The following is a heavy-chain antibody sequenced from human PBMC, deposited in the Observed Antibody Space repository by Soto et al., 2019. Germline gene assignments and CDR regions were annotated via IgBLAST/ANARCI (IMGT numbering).Heavy chain of an antibody. Sequence: QVQLVQSGAEVKKPGASVKVSCKASGYTFTSYGISWVRQAPGQGLEWMGWISAYNGNTNYAQKLQGRGTMTTDTSSSMAYMELRSLRFDDTAVYYCAREGYYDSSGYQYGMDVWGQGTTVTVSS. V-gene: IGHV1-18*01. CDR3: AREGYYDSSGYQYGMDV. CDR1: GYTFTSYG. D-gene: IGHD3-22*01. CDR2: ISAYNGNT. J-gene: IGHJ6*02.